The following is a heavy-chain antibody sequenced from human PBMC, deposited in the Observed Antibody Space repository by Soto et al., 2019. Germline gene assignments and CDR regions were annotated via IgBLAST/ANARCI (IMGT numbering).Heavy chain of an antibody. D-gene: IGHD3-10*01. Sequence: SVKVSCKASGGTVSSYAITWVRHAPGKGLEWMGVFIPIFVSAHYAQKFQGRVTITADESSSTAYMELSGLRSEDTAIYYCARDLSSDSTGFRGYDLWGQGTLVTVSS. CDR3: ARDLSSDSTGFRGYDL. CDR1: GGTVSSYA. V-gene: IGHV1-69*01. CDR2: FIPIFVSA. J-gene: IGHJ4*02.